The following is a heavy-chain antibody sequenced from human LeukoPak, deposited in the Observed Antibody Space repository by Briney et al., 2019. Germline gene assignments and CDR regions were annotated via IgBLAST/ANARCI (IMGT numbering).Heavy chain of an antibody. CDR1: GFTFSSYS. CDR3: ATFYYYYMDV. V-gene: IGHV3-48*01. Sequence: GGSLRLSCAASGFTFSSYSMNWVRQAPGKGLEWVSYISTSSSTIHYADSAKGRFTISRDNAKNSLYLQMNSLRAGDTAVYYCATFYYYYMDVWGKGTTVTVSS. J-gene: IGHJ6*03. CDR2: ISTSSSTI.